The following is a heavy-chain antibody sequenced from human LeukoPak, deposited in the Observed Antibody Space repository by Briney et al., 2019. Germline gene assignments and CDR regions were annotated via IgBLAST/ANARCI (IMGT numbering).Heavy chain of an antibody. V-gene: IGHV3-7*01. CDR1: GFTFSSSW. Sequence: PGGSLRLFCAASGFTFSSSWMSWVRQAPGKGLEWVANIIQDGSAQYYVDSVKGRFTISRDNADNSLYLQMNSLRAEDTAVYYCAIDLFSCSSTSCYVYWGRGTLVTVSS. CDR3: AIDLFSCSSTSCYVY. J-gene: IGHJ4*02. CDR2: IIQDGSAQ. D-gene: IGHD2-2*01.